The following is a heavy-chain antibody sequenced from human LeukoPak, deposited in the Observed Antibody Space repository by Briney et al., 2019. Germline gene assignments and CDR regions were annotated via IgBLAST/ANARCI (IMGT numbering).Heavy chain of an antibody. Sequence: SQTLSLTCTVSGGSISSGSYFWSWIRQPAGKGLEWIGRIYTSGSTNYNPSVKSRVTISIDTSKNQFSLKLSSVTAADTAVYYCATALSGDGYYFDYWGQGTLVTVSS. J-gene: IGHJ4*02. CDR2: IYTSGST. D-gene: IGHD5-24*01. V-gene: IGHV4-61*02. CDR3: ATALSGDGYYFDY. CDR1: GGSISSGSYF.